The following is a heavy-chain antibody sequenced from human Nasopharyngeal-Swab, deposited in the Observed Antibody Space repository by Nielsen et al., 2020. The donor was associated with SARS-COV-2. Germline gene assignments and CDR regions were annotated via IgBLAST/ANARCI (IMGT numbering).Heavy chain of an antibody. CDR3: AATRYSYGPFFDY. CDR1: DASINTYY. V-gene: IGHV4-59*03. CDR2: IYHTGTT. D-gene: IGHD5-18*01. Sequence: SETLSLTCTVSDASINTYYWSWIRQSPGKGLEWLGHIYHTGTTNYNPSLKSRIILSVDTSKNQFSFSLNLSSVTAADTALYYCAATRYSYGPFFDYWAQGTQVTVSS. J-gene: IGHJ4*02.